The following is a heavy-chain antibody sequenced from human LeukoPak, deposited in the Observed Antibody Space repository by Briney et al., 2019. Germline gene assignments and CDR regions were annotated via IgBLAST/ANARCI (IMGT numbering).Heavy chain of an antibody. J-gene: IGHJ4*02. CDR2: IYSGGST. D-gene: IGHD3-22*01. CDR1: GFTVSSNY. V-gene: IGHV3-53*04. CDR3: ARVVASMIVEYYFDY. Sequence: GGSLRLSCAASGFTVSSNYMSWVRQAPGKGLEWVSVIYSGGSTYYADSVKGRFTISKHNSKNTLYLQMNSLRAEDTAVYYCARVVASMIVEYYFDYWGQGTLVTVSS.